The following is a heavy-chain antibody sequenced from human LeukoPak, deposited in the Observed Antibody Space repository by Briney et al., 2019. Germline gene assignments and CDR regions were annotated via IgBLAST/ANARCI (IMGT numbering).Heavy chain of an antibody. CDR1: GYTLTELS. CDR3: ATALTIFGVVPDYYGMDV. Sequence: ASVNVSCKVSGYTLTELSMHWVRQAPGKGLEWMGGFDPEDGETIYAQKFQGRVTMTEDTSTDTAYMELSSLRSEDTAVYYCATALTIFGVVPDYYGMDVWGQGTTVTVSS. J-gene: IGHJ6*02. V-gene: IGHV1-24*01. D-gene: IGHD3-3*01. CDR2: FDPEDGET.